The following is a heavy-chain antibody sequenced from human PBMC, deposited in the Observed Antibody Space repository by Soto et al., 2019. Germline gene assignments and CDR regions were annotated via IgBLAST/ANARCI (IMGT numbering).Heavy chain of an antibody. D-gene: IGHD3-22*01. J-gene: IGHJ3*02. CDR2: ISAYNGNT. V-gene: IGHV1-18*01. CDR1: GYTFTSYG. CDR3: ARGLIGGTMIVDDAFDI. Sequence: VASVKVSFKASGYTFTSYGISWVRQAPGQGLEWMGWISAYNGNTNYAQKLQGRVTMTTDTSTSTAYMELRSLRSDDTAVYYCARGLIGGTMIVDDAFDIWGQGTMVTVSS.